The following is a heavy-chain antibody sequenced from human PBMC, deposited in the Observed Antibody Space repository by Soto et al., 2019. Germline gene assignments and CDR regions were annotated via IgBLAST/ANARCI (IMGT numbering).Heavy chain of an antibody. J-gene: IGHJ3*02. V-gene: IGHV3-23*01. CDR3: AKDTASAPEDYYDSSGYSIDAFDI. CDR1: GFTFSSYA. Sequence: EVQLLESGGGLVQPGGSLRLSCAASGFTFSSYAMSWVRQAPGKGLEWVSAISGRGGSTYYADSGKGRFTISRDNSKNTLYLQMNSLRAEDTAVYYCAKDTASAPEDYYDSSGYSIDAFDIWGQGTMVTVSS. D-gene: IGHD3-22*01. CDR2: ISGRGGST.